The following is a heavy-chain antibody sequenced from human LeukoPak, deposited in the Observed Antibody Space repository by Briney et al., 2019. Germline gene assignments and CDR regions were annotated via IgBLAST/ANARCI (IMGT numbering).Heavy chain of an antibody. CDR3: ARVAREVPSTYYFDY. Sequence: PSETLSLTCTVSGGSISSGDYYWSWIRQPPGKGLEWIGYIYYSGSTYYNPSLKSRVTISVDTSKNQFSLKLSSVTAADTAVYYCARVAREVPSTYYFDYWGQGTLVTVSS. V-gene: IGHV4-30-4*01. D-gene: IGHD1-26*01. J-gene: IGHJ4*02. CDR2: IYYSGST. CDR1: GGSISSGDYY.